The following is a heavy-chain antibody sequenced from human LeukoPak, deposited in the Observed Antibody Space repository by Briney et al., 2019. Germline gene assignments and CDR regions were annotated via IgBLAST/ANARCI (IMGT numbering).Heavy chain of an antibody. CDR1: GFTFTSYN. J-gene: IGHJ4*02. Sequence: PGGSLRLSCAASGFTFTSYNMHWVRQAPGKGLEWVAFVRIGGTGPDKSYADSVKGRFTISRDNSKNTVHLQMNSLRSEDTAVYHCAKDGGGGNSYFDYWGQGTLVTVSS. CDR3: AKDGGGGNSYFDY. V-gene: IGHV3-30*02. D-gene: IGHD4-23*01. CDR2: VRIGGTGPDK.